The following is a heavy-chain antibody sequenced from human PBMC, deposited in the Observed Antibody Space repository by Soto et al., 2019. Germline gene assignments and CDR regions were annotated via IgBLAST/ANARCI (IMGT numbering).Heavy chain of an antibody. Sequence: EVQLVESGGGLVQPGGSLRLSCAASGFTFSGYEMNWVRQAPGKGLDWVSYISKSGNTISYADSVKGRFSISRDNAKNSLYLQMNSLRAEVTAVYYCARPPSRVVVDAYDIWGQGTMVTVSS. D-gene: IGHD3-3*01. CDR1: GFTFSGYE. J-gene: IGHJ3*02. CDR2: ISKSGNTI. CDR3: ARPPSRVVVDAYDI. V-gene: IGHV3-48*03.